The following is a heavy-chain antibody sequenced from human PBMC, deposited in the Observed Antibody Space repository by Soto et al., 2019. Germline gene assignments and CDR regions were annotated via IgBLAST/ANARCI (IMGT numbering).Heavy chain of an antibody. CDR3: ASSYGSGYRAFDY. Sequence: QVQLVQSGAEVKRPGSSVKVSCKGSGDTFNFYSINWVRQAPGLGLEWTGRVNPIVSMSNYAKKFQGRVTMTADKSTSTAYMELSSLRSEDTAIYYCASSYGSGYRAFDYWGQGALVTVSS. CDR2: VNPIVSMS. J-gene: IGHJ4*02. D-gene: IGHD3-10*01. CDR1: GDTFNFYS. V-gene: IGHV1-69*02.